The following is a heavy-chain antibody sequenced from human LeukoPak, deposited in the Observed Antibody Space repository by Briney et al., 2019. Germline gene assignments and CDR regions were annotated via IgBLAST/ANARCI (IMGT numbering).Heavy chain of an antibody. V-gene: IGHV4-4*07. J-gene: IGHJ6*04. Sequence: TSETLSLTCTVSGGSISSYYWSWIRQPPGKGLEWIGRIYTSGSTNYNPSLKSRVTMSVDTSKNQFSLKLSSVTAADTAVYYCAGYDSRASFDVWGKGTTVTISS. D-gene: IGHD3-22*01. CDR1: GGSISSYY. CDR2: IYTSGST. CDR3: AGYDSRASFDV.